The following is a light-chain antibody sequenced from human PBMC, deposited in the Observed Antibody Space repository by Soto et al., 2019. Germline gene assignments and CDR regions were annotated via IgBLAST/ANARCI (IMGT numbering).Light chain of an antibody. CDR1: QSVSSSY. CDR2: GAS. J-gene: IGKJ4*01. CDR3: QQYGSSPT. V-gene: IGKV3-20*01. Sequence: EIVLTQSPGTLSLSPGERATLSCRASQSVSSSYLAWYQQKPGQAPSLLIYGASSRATGIPDRFSGSGSGTDFTLNISRLEPEDFAVYYCQQYGSSPTFGGGTKVEIK.